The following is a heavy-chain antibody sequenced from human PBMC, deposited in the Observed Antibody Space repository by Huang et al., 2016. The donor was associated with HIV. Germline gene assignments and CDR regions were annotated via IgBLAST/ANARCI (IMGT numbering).Heavy chain of an antibody. D-gene: IGHD3-10*01. CDR1: GYTFSDHP. V-gene: IGHV1-3*01. CDR2: VNGGNGVT. J-gene: IGHJ4*02. Sequence: QVQLVQSGAQMKTPGASVEVSCKTSGYTFSDHPVHWLRQAPGQSLEWLGWVNGGNGVTKYSQRVQGRVTFTRDTSATTAYMDLRSLRSEDTAVDFCARGFRSGDYSNYIPPHYFDFWGQGTLVTVSS. CDR3: ARGFRSGDYSNYIPPHYFDF.